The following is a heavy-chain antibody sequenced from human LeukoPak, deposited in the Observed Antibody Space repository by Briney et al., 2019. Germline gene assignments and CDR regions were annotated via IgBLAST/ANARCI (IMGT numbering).Heavy chain of an antibody. CDR1: GGSISSSSYY. D-gene: IGHD5-12*01. CDR3: ARDSGYDFSNWFDP. Sequence: SETLSLTRTVSGGSISSSSYYWGWIRQPPGKGLEWIGSTYYSGSTYYNPSLKSRVTISVDTSKNQFSLKLSSVTAADTAVYYCARDSGYDFSNWFDPWGQGTLVTVSS. CDR2: TYYSGST. V-gene: IGHV4-39*07. J-gene: IGHJ5*02.